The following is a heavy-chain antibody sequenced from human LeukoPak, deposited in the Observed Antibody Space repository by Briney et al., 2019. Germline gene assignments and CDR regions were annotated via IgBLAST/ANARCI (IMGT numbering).Heavy chain of an antibody. CDR3: ARQKVVVITLGHYYYYYGMDV. Sequence: GGSLRLSCAASGFTFSSYGMHWVRQAPGKGLEWVAVISYDVINKYYADSVKGRFTISRDNSKNTLYLQMNSLRAEDTALYYCARQKVVVITLGHYYYYYGMDVWGQGTTVTVSS. CDR2: ISYDVINK. CDR1: GFTFSSYG. V-gene: IGHV3-30*01. D-gene: IGHD3-22*01. J-gene: IGHJ6*02.